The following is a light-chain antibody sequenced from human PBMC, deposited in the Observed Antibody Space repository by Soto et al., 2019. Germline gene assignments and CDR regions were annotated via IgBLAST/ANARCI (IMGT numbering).Light chain of an antibody. J-gene: IGKJ1*01. CDR2: DAS. CDR3: QQRSNSPPTWT. Sequence: EIVLTQSPATRSLSPGERATLSCRASQSVSSYLAWYQQKPGQAPRLLIYDASNRATCIPARFSGSGSGTDFTLTISSREPEDFAVYYCQQRSNSPPTWTFGQGTKVVIK. CDR1: QSVSSY. V-gene: IGKV3-11*01.